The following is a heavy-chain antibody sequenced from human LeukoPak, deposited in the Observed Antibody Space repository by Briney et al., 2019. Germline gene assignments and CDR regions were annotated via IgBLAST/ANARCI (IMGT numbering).Heavy chain of an antibody. J-gene: IGHJ4*02. V-gene: IGHV1-69*01. CDR3: ARESITIFGVVTRRRSYSDY. Sequence: VSCQTSEGTLSSSAISWVPPAPEQGLEGMGVILAVFGTPNFVQKLQGRVTITADESTSTAYMELSSLKCVDTAVYCCARESITIFGVVTRRRSYSDYGGQGNLVTVSS. CDR1: EGTLSSSA. CDR2: ILAVFGTP. D-gene: IGHD3-3*01.